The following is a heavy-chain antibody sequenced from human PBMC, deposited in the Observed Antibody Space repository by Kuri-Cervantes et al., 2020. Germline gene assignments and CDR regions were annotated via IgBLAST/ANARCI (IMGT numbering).Heavy chain of an antibody. CDR2: IKSKNDGGTT. V-gene: IGHV3-15*01. CDR1: GFSFSNAW. CDR3: ARSRASMVRGRIPYYFDY. J-gene: IGHJ4*02. Sequence: GESLKISCAASGFSFSNAWMTWVRQAPGKGLEWVGRIKSKNDGGTTDYAAPVKGRFTISRDDSKNTLYLQMNSLRAEDTAVYYCARSRASMVRGRIPYYFDYWGQGTLVTVSS. D-gene: IGHD3-10*01.